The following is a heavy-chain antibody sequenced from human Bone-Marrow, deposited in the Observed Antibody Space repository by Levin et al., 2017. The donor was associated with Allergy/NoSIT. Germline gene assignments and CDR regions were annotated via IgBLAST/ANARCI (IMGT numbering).Heavy chain of an antibody. Sequence: ASVKVSCTASGYRFTEYSVTWVRQAPGQGLEWVGWTSAYSDKKKFSQRFQGRVSMTTDVSRTTAYMDLASLRIDDTAVYFCTRDTARGGLDSWGQGTLVIVSS. J-gene: IGHJ5*01. CDR3: TRDTARGGLDS. CDR2: TSAYSDKK. D-gene: IGHD3-16*01. V-gene: IGHV1-18*04. CDR1: GYRFTEYS.